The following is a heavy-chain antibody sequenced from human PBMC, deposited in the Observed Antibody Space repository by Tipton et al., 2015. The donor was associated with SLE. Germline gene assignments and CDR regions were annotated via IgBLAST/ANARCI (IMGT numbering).Heavy chain of an antibody. CDR2: IYYSGST. CDR3: ARGDYVWGSYRLDY. J-gene: IGHJ4*02. D-gene: IGHD3-16*02. V-gene: IGHV4-39*07. Sequence: TLSLTCTVSGGSISSSSYYWGWIRQPPGKGLEWIGSIYYSGSTYYNPSLKSRVTISVDTSKNQFSLKLSSVTAADTAVYYCARGDYVWGSYRLDYWGQGTLVTVSS. CDR1: GGSISSSSYY.